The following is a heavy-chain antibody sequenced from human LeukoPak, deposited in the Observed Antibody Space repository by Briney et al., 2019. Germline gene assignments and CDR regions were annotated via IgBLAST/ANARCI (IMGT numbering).Heavy chain of an antibody. V-gene: IGHV4-39*07. CDR2: IYYSGST. D-gene: IGHD2/OR15-2a*01. CDR3: ARVTEYHYYYMDV. CDR1: GGSISSSSYY. J-gene: IGHJ6*03. Sequence: PSETLSLTCTVSGGSISSSSYYWGWIRQPPGKGLEWIGSIYYSGSTYYNPSLKSRVTISVDTSKNQFSLKLSSVTVADTAVYYCARVTEYHYYYMDVWGKGTTVTISS.